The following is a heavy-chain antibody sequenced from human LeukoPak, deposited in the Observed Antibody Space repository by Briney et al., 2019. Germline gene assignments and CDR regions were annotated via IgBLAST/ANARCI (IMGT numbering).Heavy chain of an antibody. D-gene: IGHD1-26*01. Sequence: GGSLRLSCAASGFTFSSYAMHWVRQAPGKGLEWVAVISYDGRNKYYADSVKGRFTISRDNSKNTLYLQMNSLRAEDTAVYYCARASHQWELRLYGMDVWGQGTTVTVSS. J-gene: IGHJ6*02. V-gene: IGHV3-30-3*01. CDR3: ARASHQWELRLYGMDV. CDR1: GFTFSSYA. CDR2: ISYDGRNK.